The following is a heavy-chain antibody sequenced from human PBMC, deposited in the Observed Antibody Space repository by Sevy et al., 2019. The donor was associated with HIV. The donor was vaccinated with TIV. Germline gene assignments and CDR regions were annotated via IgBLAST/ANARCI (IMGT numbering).Heavy chain of an antibody. CDR3: ARQGTLITMIL. V-gene: IGHV1-18*01. Sequence: ASVKVSCKASGYTFNNFGISWVRQAPGQGLEWMGWINPHNGNTKYARKFQGRVTMTTDTSTSTGNMELRSLRSDDTAVYYCARQGTLITMILWGHGTLVTVSS. CDR2: INPHNGNT. CDR1: GYTFNNFG. D-gene: IGHD3-22*01. J-gene: IGHJ4*01.